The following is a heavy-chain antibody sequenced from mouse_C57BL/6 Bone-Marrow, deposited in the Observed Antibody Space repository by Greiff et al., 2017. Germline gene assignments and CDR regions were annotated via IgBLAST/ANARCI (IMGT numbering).Heavy chain of an antibody. J-gene: IGHJ2*01. CDR2: ISSVCSTI. CDR1: GFTFSDYG. V-gene: IGHV5-17*01. Sequence: EVKLVESGGGLVKPGGSLKLSCAASGFTFSDYGMHWVRQAPEKGLEWVAYISSVCSTIYYAETVKGRFTISRDNAKNTLFLQMTSLRSGDTAMYYCERRGYDYGADYWGQGTTLTVSS. CDR3: ERRGYDYGADY. D-gene: IGHD2-4*01.